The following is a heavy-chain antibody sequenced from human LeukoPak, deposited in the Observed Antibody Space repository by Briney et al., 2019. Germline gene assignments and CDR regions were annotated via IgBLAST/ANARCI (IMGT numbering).Heavy chain of an antibody. Sequence: GRSLRLPCAASGFTFDDYALHWVRQAPGKGLEWVSGLSWNSGIIVYADSVKGRFTISRDNAKNSLYLQMNSLRTEDTALYYCAKATDGDVATNFDYWGQGTLVTVSS. CDR3: AKATDGDVATNFDY. CDR2: LSWNSGII. D-gene: IGHD4-17*01. V-gene: IGHV3-9*01. CDR1: GFTFDDYA. J-gene: IGHJ4*02.